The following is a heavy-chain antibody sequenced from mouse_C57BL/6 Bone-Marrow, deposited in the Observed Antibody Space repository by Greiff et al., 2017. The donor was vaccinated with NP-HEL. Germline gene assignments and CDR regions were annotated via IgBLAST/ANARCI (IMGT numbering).Heavy chain of an antibody. Sequence: EVQLQQSGAELVRPGASVKLSCTASGFNIKDDYMHWVKQRPEQGLEWIGWIDPENGDTEYASKFQGKATITADTSSNTAYLQLSSLTSEDTAGYYCTTGIVSYFDYGGQGTTLTVSS. V-gene: IGHV14-4*01. D-gene: IGHD2-5*01. CDR3: TTGIVSYFDY. J-gene: IGHJ2*01. CDR2: IDPENGDT. CDR1: GFNIKDDY.